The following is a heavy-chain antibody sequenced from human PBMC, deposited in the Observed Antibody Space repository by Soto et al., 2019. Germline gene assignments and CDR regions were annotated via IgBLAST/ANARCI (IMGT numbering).Heavy chain of an antibody. V-gene: IGHV4-34*01. D-gene: IGHD4-17*01. CDR1: GGSFSGYY. CDR3: ARLDHGDYYYYYGMDV. CDR2: INHSGST. J-gene: IGHJ6*02. Sequence: SETLSLTCAVYGGSFSGYYWSWIRQPPGKGLEWIGEINHSGSTNYNPSLKSRVTISVDTSKNQFSLKLSSVTAADTAVYYCARLDHGDYYYYYGMDVWGQGTTVTVSS.